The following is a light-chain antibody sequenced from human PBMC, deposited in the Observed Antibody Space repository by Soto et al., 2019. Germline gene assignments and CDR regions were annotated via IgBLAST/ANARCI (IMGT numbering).Light chain of an antibody. V-gene: IGKV1-5*03. CDR2: KAS. CDR1: QSISSW. J-gene: IGKJ4*01. Sequence: DIPMTQSPSTLSASVGDRVTITCRASQSISSWLAWYQHKPGKAPNLLIYKASSLESGVPSRFSGSGSGTEFTLTVSSLQPDDFATYYCQQYDSYPLTFCGGNKVEFK. CDR3: QQYDSYPLT.